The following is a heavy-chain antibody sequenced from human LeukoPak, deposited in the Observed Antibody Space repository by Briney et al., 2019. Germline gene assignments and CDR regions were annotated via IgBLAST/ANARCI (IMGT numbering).Heavy chain of an antibody. J-gene: IGHJ3*02. Sequence: GESLRISCKGSGYNFTNNWIGWVRQMPGKGLDWMGIIYPGESDTTYSPSFQGQVTISADKSISTAFLQWSSLKASDTAMYYCARPVEMSVNAFDIWGQGTMVTVSS. CDR3: ARPVEMSVNAFDI. V-gene: IGHV5-51*01. D-gene: IGHD5-24*01. CDR1: GYNFTNNW. CDR2: IYPGESDT.